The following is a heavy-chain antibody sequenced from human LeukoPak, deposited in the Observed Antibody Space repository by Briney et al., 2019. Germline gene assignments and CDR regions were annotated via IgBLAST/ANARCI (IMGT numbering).Heavy chain of an antibody. J-gene: IGHJ3*02. CDR2: IYTSGST. V-gene: IGHV4-61*02. D-gene: IGHD6-6*01. CDR3: ATRLERALYSSSSLGGAFDI. CDR1: GGSISSGSYY. Sequence: PSETLSLTCTVSGGSISSGSYYWSWIRQPAGKGLEWIGRIYTSGSTNYNPSLKSRVTISVDTSKNQFSLKLSSVTAADTAVYYCATRLERALYSSSSLGGAFDIWGQGTMVTVSS.